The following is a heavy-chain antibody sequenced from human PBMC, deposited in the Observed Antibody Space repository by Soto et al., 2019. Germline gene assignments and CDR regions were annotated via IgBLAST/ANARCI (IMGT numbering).Heavy chain of an antibody. J-gene: IGHJ4*02. D-gene: IGHD3-16*01. CDR2: IYYSGST. V-gene: IGHV4-59*08. CDR3: ARRWGTTFDN. Sequence: PSETLSLTCTVSGGSISSYYWSWIRQPPGKGLEWIGYIYYSGSTNYNPSLKSRVTISVDTSKNQFSLKLSSMTAADTAVYYCARRWGTTFDNWRQGTLVTVSS. CDR1: GGSISSYY.